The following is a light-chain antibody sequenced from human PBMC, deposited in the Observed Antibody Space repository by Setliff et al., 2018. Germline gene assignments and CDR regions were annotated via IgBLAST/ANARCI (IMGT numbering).Light chain of an antibody. J-gene: IGLJ3*02. V-gene: IGLV8-61*01. Sequence: QTVVTQEPSFSVSPGGTVTLTCGLSSGSVSTNYYPSWYQQTPGQTPRTLIYSTNTRSSGVPDRFAGSILGNKAALTITGAQADDESDYYCALYMGSGISLFGGGT. CDR2: STN. CDR3: ALYMGSGISL. CDR1: SGSVSTNYY.